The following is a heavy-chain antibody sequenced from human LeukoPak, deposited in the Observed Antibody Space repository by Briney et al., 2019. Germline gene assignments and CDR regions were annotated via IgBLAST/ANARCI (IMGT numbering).Heavy chain of an antibody. Sequence: GALRLSCAASGFTFSTNDMSWVRQAPGKGLEWVSVITVIGASTYNADSVKGRFTSSRDNSKNTLYLQMNSLRAEDTAVYSCAREDSQGGPNWFDPWGQGTLVTV. J-gene: IGHJ5*02. CDR3: AREDSQGGPNWFDP. D-gene: IGHD3-16*01. V-gene: IGHV3-23*01. CDR1: GFTFSTND. CDR2: ITVIGAST.